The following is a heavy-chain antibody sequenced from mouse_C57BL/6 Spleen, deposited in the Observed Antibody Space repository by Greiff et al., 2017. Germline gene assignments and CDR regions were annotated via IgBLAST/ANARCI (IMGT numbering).Heavy chain of an antibody. Sequence: QVQLKQSGPELVKPGASVKLSCKASGYTFTSYDINWVKQRPGQGLEWIGWIYPRDGSTKYNAKFKGKATLTVDTSSSTAYMELHSLTSEDSAVYFCARSGHYYGSSYDWYFDVWGTGTTVTVSS. D-gene: IGHD1-1*01. CDR1: GYTFTSYD. V-gene: IGHV1-85*01. J-gene: IGHJ1*03. CDR3: ARSGHYYGSSYDWYFDV. CDR2: IYPRDGST.